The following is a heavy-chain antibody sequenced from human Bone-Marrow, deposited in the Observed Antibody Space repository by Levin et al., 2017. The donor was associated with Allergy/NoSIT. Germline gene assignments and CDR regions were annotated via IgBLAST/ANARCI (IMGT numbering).Heavy chain of an antibody. CDR2: IIPVFATP. Sequence: PGESLKISCKASAGTFSTYAITWVRQAPGQGLEWMGGIIPVFATPKYAQKFQGRLTITVDLSTTTAYMDLNSLTSEDTAVYYCASDRDDLWTGRRQFDYWGQGTLVTVSS. CDR1: AGTFSTYA. CDR3: ASDRDDLWTGRRQFDY. V-gene: IGHV1-69*01. D-gene: IGHD3/OR15-3a*01. J-gene: IGHJ4*02.